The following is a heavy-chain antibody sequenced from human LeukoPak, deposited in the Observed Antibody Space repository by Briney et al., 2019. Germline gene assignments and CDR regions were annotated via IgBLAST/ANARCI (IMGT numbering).Heavy chain of an antibody. Sequence: PSETLSLTCTVSGGSISSYYWSWIRQPAGKGLEWIGRIYTSGSTNYNPSLKSRVTMSVDTSKNQFSLKLSSVTAADTAVYYCAGDNEVYDILTGYYYYYYMDVWGEGTTVTISS. CDR2: IYTSGST. J-gene: IGHJ6*03. CDR3: AGDNEVYDILTGYYYYYYMDV. V-gene: IGHV4-4*07. CDR1: GGSISSYY. D-gene: IGHD3-9*01.